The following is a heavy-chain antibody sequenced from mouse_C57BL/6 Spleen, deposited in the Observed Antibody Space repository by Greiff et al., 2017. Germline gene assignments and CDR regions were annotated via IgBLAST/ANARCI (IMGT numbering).Heavy chain of an antibody. V-gene: IGHV1-15*01. D-gene: IGHD1-1*01. Sequence: QVQLQQSGAELVRPGASVTLSCKASGYTFTDYEMHWVKQTPVHGLEWIGAIDPETGGTAYNQKFKGKAILTADKSSSTAYLELRSLTSEDSAVYYCTAGKGGSSYLGAYWGQGTLVTVSA. J-gene: IGHJ3*01. CDR2: IDPETGGT. CDR3: TAGKGGSSYLGAY. CDR1: GYTFTDYE.